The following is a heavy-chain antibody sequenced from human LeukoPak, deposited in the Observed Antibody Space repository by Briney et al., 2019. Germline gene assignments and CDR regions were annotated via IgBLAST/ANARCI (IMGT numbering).Heavy chain of an antibody. CDR2: ISGSGGST. CDR3: TTFVALRAFDV. D-gene: IGHD3-10*02. Sequence: GGSLRLSCAASGFTFSNAWMSWVRQAPGKGLEWVSAISGSGGSTYYADSVKGRFTISRDTSKNTLFLQMSSLTVEDTAVYYCTTFVALRAFDVWGQGTMVTVS. CDR1: GFTFSNAW. J-gene: IGHJ3*01. V-gene: IGHV3-23*01.